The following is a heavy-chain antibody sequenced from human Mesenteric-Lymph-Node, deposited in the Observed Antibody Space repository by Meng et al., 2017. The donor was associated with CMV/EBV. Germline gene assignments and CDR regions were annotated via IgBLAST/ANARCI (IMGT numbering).Heavy chain of an antibody. CDR3: ARGPSWYFAL. V-gene: IGHV4-59*06. CDR1: GGSISSYY. D-gene: IGHD3-10*01. CDR2: ISYSGNT. Sequence: GSLRLSCTVSGGSISSYYWSWIRQPPGKGLEWIGYISYSGNTYYSPSLKSRCTISIDTSKNQFSLNLDSVTAADTAVYFCARGPSWYFALWGRGTLVTVSS. J-gene: IGHJ2*01.